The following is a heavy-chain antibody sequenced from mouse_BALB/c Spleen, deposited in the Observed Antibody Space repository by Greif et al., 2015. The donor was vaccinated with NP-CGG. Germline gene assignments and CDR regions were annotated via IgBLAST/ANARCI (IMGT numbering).Heavy chain of an antibody. CDR3: ARTTVVAYYAMDY. V-gene: IGHV5-17*02. Sequence: EVMLVESGGGLVQPGGSRKLSCAASGFTFSSFGMHWVRQAPEKGLEWVAYISSGSSTIYYADTVKGRFTISRDNPKNTLFLQMTSLRSEDTAVYYCARTTVVAYYAMDYWGQGTSVTVSS. D-gene: IGHD1-1*01. J-gene: IGHJ4*01. CDR1: GFTFSSFG. CDR2: ISSGSSTI.